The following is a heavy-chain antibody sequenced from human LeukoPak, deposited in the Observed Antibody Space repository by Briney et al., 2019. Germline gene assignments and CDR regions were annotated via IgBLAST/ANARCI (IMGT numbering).Heavy chain of an antibody. Sequence: PGGSLRPSCAASGFTFSSYSMNWVRQAPGKGLEWVSSISSTSRHIYYADSVKGRFTISRDDASNSLYLQMNSLRAEDTAVYYCVRDLNTITTAFFVYWGQGTLVTVSS. J-gene: IGHJ4*02. CDR1: GFTFSSYS. CDR2: ISSTSRHI. CDR3: VRDLNTITTAFFVY. V-gene: IGHV3-21*01. D-gene: IGHD4-11*01.